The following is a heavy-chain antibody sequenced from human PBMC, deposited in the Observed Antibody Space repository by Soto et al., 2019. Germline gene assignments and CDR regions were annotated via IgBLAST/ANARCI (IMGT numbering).Heavy chain of an antibody. J-gene: IGHJ6*03. CDR3: ARSYCSSTSCYYYYMDV. V-gene: IGHV4-59*08. CDR2: IYYSGST. Sequence: PETLSLTCTVSGASIGSYYWSWIRQPPGTGLEWIGYIYYSGSTNYNTSLMRRVTISVDTSKNRFSLKLSSVTAADTAVYYCARSYCSSTSCYYYYMDVWGKGTTVTVSS. CDR1: GASIGSYY. D-gene: IGHD2-2*01.